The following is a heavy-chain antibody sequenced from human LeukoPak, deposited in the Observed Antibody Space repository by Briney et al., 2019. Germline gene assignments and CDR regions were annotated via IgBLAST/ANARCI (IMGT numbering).Heavy chain of an antibody. CDR1: GDSISSGGYS. CDR3: ARDSRRELLHAFDI. CDR2: IYHSGST. Sequence: SETLSLTCAVSGDSISSGGYSWSWIRQPPGKGLEWIGYIYHSGSTYYNPSLKSRVTISVDTSKNQFSLKLSSVTAADTAVYYCARDSRRELLHAFDIWGQGTMVTVSS. J-gene: IGHJ3*02. V-gene: IGHV4-30-2*01. D-gene: IGHD1-26*01.